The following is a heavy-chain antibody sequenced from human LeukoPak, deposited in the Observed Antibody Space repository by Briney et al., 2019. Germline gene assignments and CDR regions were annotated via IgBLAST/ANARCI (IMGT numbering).Heavy chain of an antibody. CDR1: GITFTSYA. V-gene: IGHV3-23*01. CDR2: ISGTGANT. Sequence: GGSLRLSCAASGITFTSYAMSWVRQAPGKGLEWVSGISGTGANTYYGDSVKGRFTISRDNPNKSLYLQMNSLSVEDTAIYYCTGIVYWGQGTRVTVSS. J-gene: IGHJ4*02. CDR3: TGIVY.